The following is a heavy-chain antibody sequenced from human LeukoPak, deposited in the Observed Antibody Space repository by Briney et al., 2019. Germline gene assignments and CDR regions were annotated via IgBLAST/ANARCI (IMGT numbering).Heavy chain of an antibody. V-gene: IGHV3-13*01. CDR3: AKDRGPYSGYDSFFDF. D-gene: IGHD5-12*01. CDR2: IGTLFDT. CDR1: GFTFSSYD. Sequence: GGSLRLSCAASGFTFSSYDMHWVRQLPGKGLEWVSGIGTLFDTYYADSLKGRLIVSRENARNSLYLQMNSLRAEDTAVYYCAKDRGPYSGYDSFFDFWGQGTLVTVSS. J-gene: IGHJ4*02.